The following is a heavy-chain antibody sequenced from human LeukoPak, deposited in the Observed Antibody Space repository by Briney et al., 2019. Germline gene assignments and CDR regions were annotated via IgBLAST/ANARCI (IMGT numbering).Heavy chain of an antibody. J-gene: IGHJ4*02. CDR3: ARGQPHGVFPSADY. D-gene: IGHD3-10*01. CDR2: IYTSGST. Sequence: SQTLSLTCTVSGGSISSGSYYWSWIRQPAGKGLEWIGRIYTSGSTNYNPSLKSRVTISVDTSKNQFSLKLSSVTAADTAVYYCARGQPHGVFPSADYWGQGTLVTVSS. CDR1: GGSISSGSYY. V-gene: IGHV4-61*02.